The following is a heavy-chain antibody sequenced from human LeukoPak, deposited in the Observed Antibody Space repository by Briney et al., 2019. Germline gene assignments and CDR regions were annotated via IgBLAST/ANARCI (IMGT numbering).Heavy chain of an antibody. J-gene: IGHJ6*03. CDR3: ARVGYSYSINDWSRTGLGAYATKYYYYMDV. Sequence: SETLSLTCAVYGGSFSDYSWTWIRQAPGEGLEWIGEINHNGGTNHNPSLVSRVIISVDTSKNQFSLKVSSVTAADTAVYYCARVGYSYSINDWSRTGLGAYATKYYYYMDVWGKGTTVTVSS. CDR2: INHNGGT. V-gene: IGHV4-34*01. CDR1: GGSFSDYS. D-gene: IGHD5-18*01.